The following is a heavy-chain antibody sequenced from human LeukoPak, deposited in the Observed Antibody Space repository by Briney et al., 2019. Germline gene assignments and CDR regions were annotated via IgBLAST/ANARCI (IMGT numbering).Heavy chain of an antibody. CDR1: GDSISSSSYY. CDR2: THYSGST. Sequence: SETLSLTCTVFGDSISSSSYYWGWIRQPPGKGLEWVGSTHYSGSTYYSPSLKSRATISVDTSKNQFSLKLSSVTASDTAVYYCARHDGYTNFDYWGQGTLVTVSS. CDR3: ARHDGYTNFDY. J-gene: IGHJ4*02. V-gene: IGHV4-39*01. D-gene: IGHD5-24*01.